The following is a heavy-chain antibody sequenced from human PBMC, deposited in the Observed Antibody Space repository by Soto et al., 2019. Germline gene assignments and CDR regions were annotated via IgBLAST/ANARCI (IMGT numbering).Heavy chain of an antibody. CDR3: ARDLGYALPDY. CDR2: INAGNGNT. D-gene: IGHD2-15*01. CDR1: GYTFTSYA. V-gene: IGHV1-3*01. J-gene: IGHJ4*02. Sequence: ASAKVSCKASGYTFTSYAMHWVRQAPGQRLEWMGWINAGNGNTKYSQKFQGRVTITRDTSASTAYMELSSLRSEDTAVYYCARDLGYALPDYWGQGTLVTVPQ.